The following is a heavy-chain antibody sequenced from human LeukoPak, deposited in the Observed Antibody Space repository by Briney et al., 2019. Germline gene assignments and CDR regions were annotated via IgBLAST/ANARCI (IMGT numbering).Heavy chain of an antibody. CDR2: ISSSGSTI. V-gene: IGHV3-11*04. D-gene: IGHD6-19*01. CDR3: AGEAEAGTDY. Sequence: GGSLRLSCAAPGFIFSDYYMSWIRQAPGKGLEGVSYISSSGSTIYYADSMKGRFTISRDNAKNSLHMQMNSLRVEDTAVYYCAGEAEAGTDYWGQGTLVTVSS. J-gene: IGHJ4*02. CDR1: GFIFSDYY.